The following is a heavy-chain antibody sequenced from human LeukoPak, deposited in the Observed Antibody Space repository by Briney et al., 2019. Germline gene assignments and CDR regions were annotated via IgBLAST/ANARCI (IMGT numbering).Heavy chain of an antibody. Sequence: GGSLRLSCAASGFAFSSHSMNWVRQAPGKGLEWVSSISGTSTYIYYADSVKGRFTISRDNAKNSLYLQMNSLRAEDTAVYYCARSRTGYYSGFDYWGQGTLVTVSS. CDR1: GFAFSSHS. V-gene: IGHV3-21*01. J-gene: IGHJ4*02. D-gene: IGHD3/OR15-3a*01. CDR3: ARSRTGYYSGFDY. CDR2: ISGTSTYI.